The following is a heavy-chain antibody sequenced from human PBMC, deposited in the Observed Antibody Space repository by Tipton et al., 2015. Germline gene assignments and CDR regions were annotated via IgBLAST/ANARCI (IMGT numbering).Heavy chain of an antibody. CDR3: ARIRNRYGDYGPFDY. D-gene: IGHD4-17*01. J-gene: IGHJ4*02. Sequence: SLRLSCAASGFTFSNYAMSWVRQAPGKGLEWVSAITGSGGSTYYADSVKGRFTISKDNSKNTLYLQMNSLRPEDTAIYYCARIRNRYGDYGPFDYWGQGTLVTVSS. V-gene: IGHV3-23*01. CDR2: ITGSGGST. CDR1: GFTFSNYA.